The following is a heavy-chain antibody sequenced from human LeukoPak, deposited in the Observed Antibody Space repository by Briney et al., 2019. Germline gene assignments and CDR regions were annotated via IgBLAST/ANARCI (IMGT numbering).Heavy chain of an antibody. V-gene: IGHV3-48*02. CDR1: GCTFRSNS. D-gene: IGHD2/OR15-2a*01. J-gene: IGHJ4*02. Sequence: GGALRLSCAASGCTFRSNSMNWVRQAPGKGLEWISYITTSSSTIYYADSVQGRFTISRDNAKNSLYLQMNSLRDEDTAVYYCARGATNMAYFDCWGQGTLVTVCS. CDR2: ITTSSSTI. CDR3: ARGATNMAYFDC.